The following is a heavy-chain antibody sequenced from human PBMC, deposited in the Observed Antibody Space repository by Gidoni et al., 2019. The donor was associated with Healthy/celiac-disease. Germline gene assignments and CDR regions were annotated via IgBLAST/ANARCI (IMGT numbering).Heavy chain of an antibody. V-gene: IGHV3-48*02. D-gene: IGHD3-10*01. CDR1: GFPGSSYS. J-gene: IGHJ4*02. CDR2: ISSSSSTI. Sequence: EVQLVASGGGLAQPGGALRLSCAACGFPGSSYSMNWVSQAPGKGLDFFSYISSSSSTIHYADSVKARFTISRDNAKNSLYLQTTSLRDEDTAVYYCASARGDGYSVGCHFWGQGTLVTVSS. CDR3: ASARGDGYSVGCHF.